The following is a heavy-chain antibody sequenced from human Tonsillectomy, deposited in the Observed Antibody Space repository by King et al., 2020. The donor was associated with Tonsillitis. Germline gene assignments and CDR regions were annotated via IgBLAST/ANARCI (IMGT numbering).Heavy chain of an antibody. CDR2: ISGSGGNT. CDR1: GFTFSSSA. V-gene: IGHV3-23*04. J-gene: IGHJ4*02. D-gene: IGHD5-18*01. CDR3: AKFVSTAMVYYFDY. Sequence: VQLVESGGGLVQPGGSLRLSCAASGFTFSSSAMAWVRQAPGKGLEWVSGISGSGGNTYYADSVKGRFTISRDTSKNTLYLQMNILGAEDTALYYCAKFVSTAMVYYFDYWGLGTLVTVSS.